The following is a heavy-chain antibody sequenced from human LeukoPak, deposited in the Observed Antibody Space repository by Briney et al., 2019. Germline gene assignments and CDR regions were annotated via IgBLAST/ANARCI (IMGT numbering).Heavy chain of an antibody. J-gene: IGHJ4*02. D-gene: IGHD1-14*01. CDR1: GFTFDDYA. V-gene: IGHV3-9*01. CDR3: ARVKGTTGVLDY. CDR2: ISWNSGSI. Sequence: GRSLRLSCAASGFTFDDYAMHWVRQAPGKGLEWVSGISWNSGSIGYADSVKGRFTISRDNAKNSLYLQMNSLRAEDTAVYYCARVKGTTGVLDYWGQGTLVTVSS.